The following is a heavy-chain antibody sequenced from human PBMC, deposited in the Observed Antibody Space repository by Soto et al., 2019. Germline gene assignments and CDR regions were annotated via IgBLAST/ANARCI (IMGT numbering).Heavy chain of an antibody. CDR1: GFSFSSYW. D-gene: IGHD2-8*01. Sequence: EVQLVESGGDLVQPGGSLRLSCAASGFSFSSYWMSWVRQAPGKGLEWVASIKDDGSDKQYADSVKGRFTISRDNAWSSLYPQLNRLTGEDAAVYYCVKDHLGVWGQGTLVTVSS. V-gene: IGHV3-7*01. CDR3: VKDHLGV. CDR2: IKDDGSDK. J-gene: IGHJ1*01.